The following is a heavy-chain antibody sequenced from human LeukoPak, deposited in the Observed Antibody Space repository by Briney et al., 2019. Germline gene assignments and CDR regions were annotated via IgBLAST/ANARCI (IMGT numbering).Heavy chain of an antibody. D-gene: IGHD3-10*01. CDR1: GGTFSSYA. CDR3: ARDGDAYGSGSYYQY. Sequence: SVKVSCMASGGTFSSYAISWVRQAPGQGLEWMGGIIPIFGTANYAQKFQGRVTITADESTSTAYMELSSLRSEDTAVYYCARDGDAYGSGSYYQYWGLGTLVTVSS. V-gene: IGHV1-69*13. CDR2: IIPIFGTA. J-gene: IGHJ4*02.